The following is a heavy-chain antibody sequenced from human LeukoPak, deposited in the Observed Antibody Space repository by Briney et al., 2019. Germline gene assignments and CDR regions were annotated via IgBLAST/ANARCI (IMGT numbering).Heavy chain of an antibody. CDR3: ARRLKRGGWTWGY. Sequence: GASVQVSCKASGYTFTSHGITWVRQAPAQGLEWMGWISVYNGNTNYSQKLQGRVTMTTDTSTHTVYMELRSLRSDDTAVYYCARRLKRGGWTWGYWGQGTLVTASS. D-gene: IGHD6-19*01. J-gene: IGHJ4*02. V-gene: IGHV1-18*01. CDR2: ISVYNGNT. CDR1: GYTFTSHG.